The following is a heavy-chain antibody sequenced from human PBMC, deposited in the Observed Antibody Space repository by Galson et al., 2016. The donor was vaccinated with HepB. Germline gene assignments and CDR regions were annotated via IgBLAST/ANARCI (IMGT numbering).Heavy chain of an antibody. J-gene: IGHJ4*02. CDR2: DSMDGRRK. Sequence: SLRLSCAASGFTFNSNWMHWVRQAPGKGLEWVAADSMDGRRKFYSDSVRGRFTISRDNSNNMLFLQMDSLRPDDTAVYYCAKRHEFCPPVGCSVDYWGQGTLVSVSS. V-gene: IGHV3-30*18. D-gene: IGHD3-10*02. CDR1: GFTFNSNW. CDR3: AKRHEFCPPVGCSVDY.